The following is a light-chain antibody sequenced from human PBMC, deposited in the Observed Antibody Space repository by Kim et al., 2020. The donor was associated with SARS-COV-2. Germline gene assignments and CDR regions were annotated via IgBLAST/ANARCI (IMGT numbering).Light chain of an antibody. CDR1: NIGTKN. CDR3: QVWDSSTGV. J-gene: IGLJ3*02. CDR2: GDS. V-gene: IGLV3-9*01. Sequence: VAVGQTARITCGGNNIGTKNVHWFQQKPGQAPGLVICGDSNRPSGIPERFSGSNSGNTATLTISRAQPGDEADYYCQVWDSSTGVFGGGTQLTVL.